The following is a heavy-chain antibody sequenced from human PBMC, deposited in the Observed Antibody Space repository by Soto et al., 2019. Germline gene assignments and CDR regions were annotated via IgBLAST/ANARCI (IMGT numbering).Heavy chain of an antibody. V-gene: IGHV1-8*01. CDR3: ARHLRYCSGGSCTNWFDP. CDR1: GYTFTSYD. Sequence: QVQLMQSGAEVKKPGASVKVSCKASGYTFTSYDINWVRQATGQGLEWMGWMNPNSGNTGYAQKFQGRVTMTRNTSISTAYMELSSLRSEDTAVYYCARHLRYCSGGSCTNWFDPWGQGTLVTVSS. CDR2: MNPNSGNT. J-gene: IGHJ5*02. D-gene: IGHD2-15*01.